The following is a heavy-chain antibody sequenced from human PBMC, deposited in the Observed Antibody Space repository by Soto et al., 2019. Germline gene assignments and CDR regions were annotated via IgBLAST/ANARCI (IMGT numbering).Heavy chain of an antibody. J-gene: IGHJ4*02. Sequence: SGPTLVNPTQTLTLTCTFSGFSLSTSGMCVSWIRQPPGKALEWLALIDWDDDKYYSTSLKTRLTISKDTSKNQVVLTMTNMDPVDTATYYCARILNPDYYDSSGYYLAFDYWGQGTLVTVSS. CDR3: ARILNPDYYDSSGYYLAFDY. CDR1: GFSLSTSGMC. V-gene: IGHV2-70*01. D-gene: IGHD3-22*01. CDR2: IDWDDDK.